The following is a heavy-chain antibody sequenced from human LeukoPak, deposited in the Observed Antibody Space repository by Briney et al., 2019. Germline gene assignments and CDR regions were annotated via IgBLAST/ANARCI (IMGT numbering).Heavy chain of an antibody. CDR2: ISYDGSNK. CDR3: AKGTDYSNWGLFDY. CDR1: GFTFSSYS. Sequence: GGSLRLSCAASGFTFSSYSMNWVRQAPGKGLEWVAVISYDGSNKYYVDSVKGRFTISRDNSKNTLCLQMNSLRAEDAAVYYCAKGTDYSNWGLFDYWGQGTLVTVSS. J-gene: IGHJ4*02. D-gene: IGHD4-11*01. V-gene: IGHV3-30*18.